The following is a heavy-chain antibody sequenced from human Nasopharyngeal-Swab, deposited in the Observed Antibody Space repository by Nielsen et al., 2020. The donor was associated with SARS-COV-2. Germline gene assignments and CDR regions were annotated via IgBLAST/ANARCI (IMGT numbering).Heavy chain of an antibody. D-gene: IGHD3-10*01. Sequence: GESLKISCAASGFTFSRYSIHWVRQVPGKGLQWVSSISGDSKYMYYADSVKGRFTISRDNAKNSVYLQMNSLRADDTAFYYCAKRVAPGSFGSGSYADSWGQGTVVTVSS. CDR3: AKRVAPGSFGSGSYADS. V-gene: IGHV3-21*01. J-gene: IGHJ4*02. CDR2: ISGDSKYM. CDR1: GFTFSRYS.